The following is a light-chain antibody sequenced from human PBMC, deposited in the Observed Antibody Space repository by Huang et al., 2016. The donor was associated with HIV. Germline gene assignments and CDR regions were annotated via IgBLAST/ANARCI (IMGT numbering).Light chain of an antibody. CDR3: QQYNSYSRT. V-gene: IGKV1-5*03. CDR2: KAS. Sequence: DIQMTQSPSTLSASVGDRVTITCRASQSIGTWLAWYEQKPGKAPNLLIYKASSLESGVPSRFSGSGSGTELTLTISSLQPDDFATYYCQQYNSYSRTCGQGTKLEIK. CDR1: QSIGTW. J-gene: IGKJ2*01.